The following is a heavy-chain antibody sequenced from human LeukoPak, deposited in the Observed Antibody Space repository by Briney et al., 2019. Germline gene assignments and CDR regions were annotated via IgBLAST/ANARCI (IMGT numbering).Heavy chain of an antibody. CDR2: MPYDGTNK. CDR1: GFTFSSHG. V-gene: IGHV3-30*18. Sequence: GGSLRLSCAASGFTFSSHGMHWVRQAPGKGLEWVALMPYDGTNKVYADSVKGRFTISRDNSKNTLYLEMDNLRAEDTAVYYCAKRGYCSGGRCYSFHFDYWGQGTLVTVSS. CDR3: AKRGYCSGGRCYSFHFDY. J-gene: IGHJ4*02. D-gene: IGHD2-15*01.